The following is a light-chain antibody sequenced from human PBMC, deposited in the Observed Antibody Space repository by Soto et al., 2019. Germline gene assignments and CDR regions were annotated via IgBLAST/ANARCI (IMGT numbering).Light chain of an antibody. CDR1: QGIRND. CDR3: QQYKIWPT. V-gene: IGKV1-17*01. J-gene: IGKJ1*01. CDR2: DAS. Sequence: DIQMTQSPSSLSASVGDRVTITCRASQGIRNDLGWYQQKPGKAPKLLIYDASNLDSGVPSRFSGSGSGTEFTLTISSLQSEDFAVYFCQQYKIWPTFGQGTKVDIK.